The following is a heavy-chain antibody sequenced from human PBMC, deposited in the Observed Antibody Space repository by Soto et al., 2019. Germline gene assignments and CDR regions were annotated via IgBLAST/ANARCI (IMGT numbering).Heavy chain of an antibody. CDR3: ARADCSGGSCYGQYYNWFDP. CDR1: GYSISSGYY. CDR2: IYHSGST. D-gene: IGHD2-15*01. Sequence: SETLSLTCAVSGYSISSGYYWGWIRQPPGKGLEWIGSIYHSGSTYYNPSLKSRVTISVDTSKNQFSLKLSSVTAADTAVYYCARADCSGGSCYGQYYNWFDPWGQGTLVTVS. V-gene: IGHV4-38-2*01. J-gene: IGHJ5*02.